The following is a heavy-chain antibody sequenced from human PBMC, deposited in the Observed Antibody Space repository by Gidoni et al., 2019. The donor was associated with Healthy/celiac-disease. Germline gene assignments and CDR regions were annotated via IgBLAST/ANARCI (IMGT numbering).Heavy chain of an antibody. CDR2: IYYSGST. Sequence: QLQLQESGPGLVKPSETLSLTCTVSGGSISSSSYYWGWIRQPPGKGLEWIGSIYYSGSTYYNPSLKSRVTISVDTSKNQFSLKLSSVTAADTAVYYCARQGAGYNWNYEAIDYWGQGTLVTVSS. V-gene: IGHV4-39*01. J-gene: IGHJ4*02. D-gene: IGHD1-7*01. CDR1: GGSISSSSYY. CDR3: ARQGAGYNWNYEAIDY.